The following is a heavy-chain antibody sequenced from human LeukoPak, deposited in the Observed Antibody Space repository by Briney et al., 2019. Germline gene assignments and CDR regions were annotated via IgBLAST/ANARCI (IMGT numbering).Heavy chain of an antibody. CDR1: GYTFTSYY. Sequence: GASVKVSCKASGYTFTSYYMHWVRQAPGQGLEWMGIINPSGGSTSYAQKFQGRVTMTRDTSTSTVYMELSSLRSEDTAVYYCARDWTPNYDFWSGYYPDYWGQGTLVTVSS. CDR2: INPSGGST. V-gene: IGHV1-46*01. D-gene: IGHD3-3*01. CDR3: ARDWTPNYDFWSGYYPDY. J-gene: IGHJ4*02.